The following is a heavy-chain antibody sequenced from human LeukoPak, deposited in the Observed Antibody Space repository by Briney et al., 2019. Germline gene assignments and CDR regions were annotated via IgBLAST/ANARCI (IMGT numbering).Heavy chain of an antibody. V-gene: IGHV3-74*01. D-gene: IGHD1-14*01. J-gene: IGHJ4*02. CDR3: SRDFNGRNDF. Sequence: GGSLRLSCAASGFTFSSNWMHWVRHGPGKGLVWVSRINPDGSRTDYAESVKGRFTISRDNAKNTLSLEMNSLGDEDTAVYYCSRDFNGRNDFWGQGTLVTVSS. CDR2: INPDGSRT. CDR1: GFTFSSNW.